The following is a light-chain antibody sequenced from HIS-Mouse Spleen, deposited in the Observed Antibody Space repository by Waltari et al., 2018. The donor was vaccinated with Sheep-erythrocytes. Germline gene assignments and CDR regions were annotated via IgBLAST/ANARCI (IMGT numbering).Light chain of an antibody. CDR3: YSTDSSGNHRV. CDR1: AWQKNY. CDR2: EDS. Sequence: SYELTHPPSVSVSPGQPARTTCSGDAWQKNYAYWYQQKSGQARVLVIYEDSKRPSGIPERFSGSSSGTMATLTISGAQVEDEADYYCYSTDSSGNHRVFGTGTKVTVL. J-gene: IGLJ1*01. V-gene: IGLV3-10*01.